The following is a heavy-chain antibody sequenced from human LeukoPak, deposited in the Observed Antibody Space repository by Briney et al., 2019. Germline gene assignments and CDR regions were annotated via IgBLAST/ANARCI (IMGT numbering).Heavy chain of an antibody. J-gene: IGHJ4*01. CDR3: ASVIFDY. CDR1: GITFSSYT. V-gene: IGHV3-21*01. Sequence: GGSLRLSCVASGITFSSYTMNWVRQAPGKGLEWVSSVSSGGSYMYYADSVKGRFTISRDDAKNSLFLQMNSLRAEDTAVYYCASVIFDYWGHGTLVTVSS. CDR2: VSSGGSYM.